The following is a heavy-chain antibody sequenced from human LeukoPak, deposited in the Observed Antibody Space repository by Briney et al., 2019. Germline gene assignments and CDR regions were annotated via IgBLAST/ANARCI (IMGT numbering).Heavy chain of an antibody. D-gene: IGHD3-9*01. CDR1: GYTFTGYH. Sequence: ASVKVSCKASGYTFTGYHIHWVRQAPGQGLEWMGWINPDSGGTNLPQNFQGRVTMTRDTSISTAYMEISRLRSDDTAVYYCARDLTGDPAAYFDFWGQGTLVTVSS. CDR2: INPDSGGT. V-gene: IGHV1-2*02. CDR3: ARDLTGDPAAYFDF. J-gene: IGHJ4*02.